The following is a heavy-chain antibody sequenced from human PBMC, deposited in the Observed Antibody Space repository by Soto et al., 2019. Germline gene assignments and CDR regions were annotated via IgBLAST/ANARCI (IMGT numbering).Heavy chain of an antibody. Sequence: QVQLVQSGAEVKKPGASVKVSCKASGYTFTSYAMHWVRQAPGQRLEWMGWINAGNGNTKYSQKFQGRVTITRDTSASTAYMELSSLRSEDTAVYYCARAPVYDFWSGYYTNWFDPWGQGTLVTVSS. D-gene: IGHD3-3*01. CDR1: GYTFTSYA. V-gene: IGHV1-3*01. CDR2: INAGNGNT. CDR3: ARAPVYDFWSGYYTNWFDP. J-gene: IGHJ5*02.